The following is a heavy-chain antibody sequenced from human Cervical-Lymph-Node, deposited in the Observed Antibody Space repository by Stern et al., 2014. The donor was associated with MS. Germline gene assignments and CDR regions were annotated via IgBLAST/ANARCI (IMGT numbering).Heavy chain of an antibody. J-gene: IGHJ4*02. CDR1: GFTFDDYA. CDR3: AKDIVGSYSSAGGVFDY. Sequence: VQLVQSGGGLVQPGRSLRLSCAASGFTFDDYAMHWVRQAPGKGLEWVSGISWNSGSIGSAGSVKGRFTISRDNAKYFLHLQMNSLRAEDTALYYCAKDIVGSYSSAGGVFDYWGQGTLVTVSS. D-gene: IGHD6-25*01. CDR2: ISWNSGSI. V-gene: IGHV3-9*01.